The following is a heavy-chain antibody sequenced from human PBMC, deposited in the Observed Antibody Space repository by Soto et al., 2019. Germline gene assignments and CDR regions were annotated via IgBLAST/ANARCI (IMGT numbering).Heavy chain of an antibody. CDR3: ARGANYYYYGMDV. Sequence: SETLSLTGTGSGGSISSGDYYWSWIRQPPGKGLEWIGYIYYSGSTYYNPSLKSRVTISVDTSKNQFSLKLSSVTAADTAVYYCARGANYYYYGMDVWGQGTMVTV. CDR1: GGSISSGDYY. J-gene: IGHJ6*02. V-gene: IGHV4-30-4*01. CDR2: IYYSGST.